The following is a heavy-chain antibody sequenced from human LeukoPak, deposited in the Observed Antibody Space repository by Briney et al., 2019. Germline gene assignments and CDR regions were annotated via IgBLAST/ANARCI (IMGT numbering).Heavy chain of an antibody. Sequence: PSETLSLTCIVSGGSISSSIYYWAWVRQPPGKGLEWIGTVFYNGATQYSPSLRSRVTISIDTSTNQFSLKLNSVTPEDTAVYYCARGIGWPYFDYWGQGTLVTVSS. J-gene: IGHJ4*02. D-gene: IGHD5-24*01. V-gene: IGHV4-39*07. CDR3: ARGIGWPYFDY. CDR2: VFYNGAT. CDR1: GGSISSSIYY.